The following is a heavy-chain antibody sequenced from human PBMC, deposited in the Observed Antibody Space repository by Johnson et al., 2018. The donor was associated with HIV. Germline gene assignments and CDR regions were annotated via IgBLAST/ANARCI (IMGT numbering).Heavy chain of an antibody. CDR3: ATIAAHGAAFDI. Sequence: VQLVESGGGLVQPGGSLRLSCAASGFTFSSYAMSLVRQAPGKGLEWVSAISGSGGSTYYADSVKGRFTISRDNSKNTLYLQMNSLRPEDTAAYYCATIAAHGAAFDIWGQGTVVTVSS. CDR2: ISGSGGST. V-gene: IGHV3-23*04. D-gene: IGHD6-25*01. CDR1: GFTFSSYA. J-gene: IGHJ3*02.